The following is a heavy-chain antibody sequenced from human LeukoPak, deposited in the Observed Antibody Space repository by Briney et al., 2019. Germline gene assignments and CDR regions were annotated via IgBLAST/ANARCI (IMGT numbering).Heavy chain of an antibody. CDR2: IDPSSTYI. CDR3: ASLVSWYADY. J-gene: IGHJ4*02. Sequence: GGSLRLSCAASGFTFRSYSMNWVRQAPGKGLEWVSAIDPSSTYIYYADSVKGRFTISRDNAENSLYLQMNSLRAEDTAVYYCASLVSWYADYWGQGTLVTVSS. V-gene: IGHV3-21*01. D-gene: IGHD6-13*01. CDR1: GFTFRSYS.